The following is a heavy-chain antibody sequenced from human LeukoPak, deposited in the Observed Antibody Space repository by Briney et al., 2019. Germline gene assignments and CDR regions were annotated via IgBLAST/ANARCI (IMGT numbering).Heavy chain of an antibody. J-gene: IGHJ4*02. CDR2: ITGSDDST. Sequence: GGSLRLSCAASGFTFSNNAMTWVRQAPGEGLEWVSTITGSDDSTYYADSVKGRFTISRDYSKNTLYLQMNSLRAEDTAVYYCAKGLKTVRGYCSGGSCRDYWGQGTLVTVSS. D-gene: IGHD2-15*01. V-gene: IGHV3-23*01. CDR3: AKGLKTVRGYCSGGSCRDY. CDR1: GFTFSNNA.